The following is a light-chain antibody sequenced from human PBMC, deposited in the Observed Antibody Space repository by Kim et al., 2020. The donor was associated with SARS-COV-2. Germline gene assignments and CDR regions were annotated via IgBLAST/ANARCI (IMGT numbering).Light chain of an antibody. CDR1: QTISTW. J-gene: IGKJ2*01. Sequence: ASVGDRVTMTCRTSQTISTWLAWYQQKPGKAPNLLNYLASTLESGVPSRFIGSGSGTEFTLTIDSLQPDDFATYYCQHYSRFPYTFGQGTKVDIK. CDR3: QHYSRFPYT. CDR2: LAS. V-gene: IGKV1-5*03.